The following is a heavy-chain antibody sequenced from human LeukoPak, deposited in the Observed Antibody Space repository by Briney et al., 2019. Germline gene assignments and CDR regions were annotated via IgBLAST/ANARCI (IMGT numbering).Heavy chain of an antibody. CDR1: GFTFSSAW. CDR3: NTDGRYFALYHNYGVDV. J-gene: IGHJ6*02. V-gene: IGHV3-15*01. D-gene: IGHD3-9*01. CDR2: IKSKTDGGTT. Sequence: PGGSLRLSCAASGFTFSSAWMSWVRQAPGKGLEWVGRIKSKTDGGTTDYAAPVKGRFTISRDDSRNTLYLQMNSLKSEDTAVYYCNTDGRYFALYHNYGVDVWGQGTTVTVSS.